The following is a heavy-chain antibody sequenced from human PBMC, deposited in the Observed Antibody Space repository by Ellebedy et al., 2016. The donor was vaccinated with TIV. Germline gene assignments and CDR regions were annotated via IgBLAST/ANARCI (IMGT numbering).Heavy chain of an antibody. CDR3: ARRIYDSGIGAFDY. CDR2: IWSDGSEK. Sequence: GGSLRLSXAASGFNFNAYVMHWVRQAPGKGLEWMAVIWSDGSEKYYADSVRGRFTISRDNSENTLYLQMNSLRVEDTAVYYCARRIYDSGIGAFDYWGQGTLVTVSS. CDR1: GFNFNAYV. V-gene: IGHV3-33*01. J-gene: IGHJ4*02. D-gene: IGHD3-10*01.